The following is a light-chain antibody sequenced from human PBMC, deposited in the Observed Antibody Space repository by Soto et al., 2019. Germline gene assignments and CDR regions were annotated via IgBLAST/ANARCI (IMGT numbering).Light chain of an antibody. CDR3: QQYGSSPRT. Sequence: EIVLTQSPGTLSLSPGERATLSCRASQSVSSSLAWYQQKRGQAPRLLIHGASSRATGIPDRFSGSGSGTDFTLTISRLEPEDFAVYYCQQYGSSPRTFGQGTRVEVK. CDR2: GAS. CDR1: QSVSSS. J-gene: IGKJ1*01. V-gene: IGKV3-20*01.